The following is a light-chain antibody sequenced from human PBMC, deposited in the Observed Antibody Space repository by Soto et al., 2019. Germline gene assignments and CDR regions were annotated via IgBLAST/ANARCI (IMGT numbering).Light chain of an antibody. J-gene: IGKJ4*02. CDR1: QSLVHSTGYNY. CDR2: LGS. CDR3: MQARQSPLT. V-gene: IGKV2-28*01. Sequence: DIVMTQSPLSLPVTPGEPASISCTSSQSLVHSTGYNYLDWYLQKPGQSPQLLIYLGSNRASRGPDRFSGSGSGTDFTLKISSVEAKDVRVYYCMQARQSPLTFGGGRKVESK.